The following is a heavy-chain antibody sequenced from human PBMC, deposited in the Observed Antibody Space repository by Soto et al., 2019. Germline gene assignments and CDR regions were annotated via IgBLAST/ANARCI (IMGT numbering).Heavy chain of an antibody. CDR1: GASITSDGYY. CDR2: IYYSGTT. D-gene: IGHD2-8*02. J-gene: IGHJ4*02. V-gene: IGHV4-31*11. CDR3: ARWRSVSWSFDH. Sequence: QAQLQESGPGLVIPSQTLYLTCDVSGASITSDGYYWSWIRQPPGNGLEWIGSIYYSGTTYYHSSLKRRAAISVATSQCLVSLKMASATSADTALYYCARWRSVSWSFDHWGQGTLFAASS.